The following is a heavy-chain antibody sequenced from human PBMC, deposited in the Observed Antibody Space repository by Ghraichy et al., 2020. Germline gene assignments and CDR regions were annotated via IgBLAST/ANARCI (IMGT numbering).Heavy chain of an antibody. CDR1: GFTFSSHW. CDR2: INQDGSEK. D-gene: IGHD6-19*01. Sequence: GGSLRLSCAASGFTFSSHWMSWFRQAPGKGLEWVAIINQDGSEKYYVDSVKGRFTISRDNTKNSLFLQMNGLRAEDTAVYYCARSSGWTPHYGGQGTLVTVSS. V-gene: IGHV3-7*01. J-gene: IGHJ4*02. CDR3: ARSSGWTPHY.